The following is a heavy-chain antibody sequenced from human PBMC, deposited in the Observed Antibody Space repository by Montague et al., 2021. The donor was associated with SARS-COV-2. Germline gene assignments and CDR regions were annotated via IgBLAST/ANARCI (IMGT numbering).Heavy chain of an antibody. D-gene: IGHD3-22*01. CDR3: ARGGGSGYRYYFDY. Sequence: SETLSLTCTVSGGSISSYYWDWIRQPPGKGLEWIGYIYYSGRTNYNPSLKSRVTISVDTSKNQFSLKLSSVTAADTVVYYCARGGGSGYRYYFDYWGQGSLVTVSS. CDR2: IYYSGRT. CDR1: GGSISSYY. V-gene: IGHV4-59*01. J-gene: IGHJ4*02.